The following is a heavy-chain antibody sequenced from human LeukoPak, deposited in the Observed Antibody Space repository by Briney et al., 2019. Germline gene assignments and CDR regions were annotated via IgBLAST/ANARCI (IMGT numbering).Heavy chain of an antibody. Sequence: GGSLRLSCAASGFTFSSYSMNWVRQAPGKGLEWVSSISSSSSYIYYADSVKGRFTIPRNNSKNTLYLQMNSLRAEDTAVYYCARDRSPIPDAFDIWGQGTMVTVSS. J-gene: IGHJ3*02. CDR2: ISSSSSYI. V-gene: IGHV3-21*01. CDR1: GFTFSSYS. CDR3: ARDRSPIPDAFDI. D-gene: IGHD3-16*02.